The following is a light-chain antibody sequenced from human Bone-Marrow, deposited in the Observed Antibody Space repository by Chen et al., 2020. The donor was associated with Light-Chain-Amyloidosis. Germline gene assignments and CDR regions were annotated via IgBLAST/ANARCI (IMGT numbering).Light chain of an antibody. V-gene: IGLV3-21*02. CDR3: QVWDRSSDRPV. CDR1: KIGSTS. CDR2: DDS. Sequence: SSVLTQPSSVSVAPGQTATIACGGNKIGSTSVHWYQQTPGKAPLLVVYDDSDRPSGIPERLSGSNSGNTATLTISRVEAGDEADYYCQVWDRSSDRPVFGGGTKLTVL. J-gene: IGLJ3*02.